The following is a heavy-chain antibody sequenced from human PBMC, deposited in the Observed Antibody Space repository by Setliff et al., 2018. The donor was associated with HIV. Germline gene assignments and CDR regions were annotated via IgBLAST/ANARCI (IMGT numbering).Heavy chain of an antibody. CDR3: AREGKFRYYYSYFMGV. CDR1: GYTFTSYA. D-gene: IGHD3-10*01. Sequence: ASVKVSCKASGYTFTSYAMHWVRQAPGQRLEWMGWINAGNGNTKYSQKFQGRVTITRDTSASTAYMELSSLRSEDTAVYYCAREGKFRYYYSYFMGVWGKGTAVTVSS. CDR2: INAGNGNT. J-gene: IGHJ6*03. V-gene: IGHV1-3*01.